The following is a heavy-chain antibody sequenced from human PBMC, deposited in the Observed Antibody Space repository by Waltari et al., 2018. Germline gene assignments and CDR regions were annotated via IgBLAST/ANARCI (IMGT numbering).Heavy chain of an antibody. J-gene: IGHJ4*02. CDR2: INEDESET. CDR3: ARDMGIYTNYAAY. CDR1: GVAFSRHW. V-gene: IGHV3-7*01. Sequence: VQLVESGGGVVQPGGSLRRTCVASGVAFSRHWISWLRQAQGRGLEWVANINEDESETFYADSVKGRFTISRDNAKNSLYLQMNSLRVEDTAYYYCARDMGIYTNYAAYWGQGTLVTVSS. D-gene: IGHD4-4*01.